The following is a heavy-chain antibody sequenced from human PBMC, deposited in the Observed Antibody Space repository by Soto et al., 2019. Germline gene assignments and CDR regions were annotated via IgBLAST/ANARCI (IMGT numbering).Heavy chain of an antibody. CDR3: AREESSLLWFGEPQSSIAFDI. J-gene: IGHJ3*02. V-gene: IGHV4-4*07. CDR1: GGSISSYY. Sequence: SETLSLTCTVSGGSISSYYWSWIRQPARKGLEWIGRIYTSGSTNYNPTLKSRVTMSVDTSKNQFSLKLSAVTAADTAVYYCAREESSLLWFGEPQSSIAFDIWGQGTMVTVSS. CDR2: IYTSGST. D-gene: IGHD3-10*01.